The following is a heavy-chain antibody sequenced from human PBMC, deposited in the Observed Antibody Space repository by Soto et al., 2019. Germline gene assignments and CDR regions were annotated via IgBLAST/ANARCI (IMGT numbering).Heavy chain of an antibody. CDR1: GGSISRGGNY. Sequence: QVQLQESGPGLVKPSQTLSLTCTVSGGSISRGGNYWSWIRQHPGKGLEWIGHIYYSGSTYYNPSLKSRVTISVDTSKNQFALKLSSVTAADTAVYYCAWGSYRYRRDSWGQGTLVTVSS. J-gene: IGHJ4*02. CDR3: AWGSYRYRRDS. V-gene: IGHV4-31*03. D-gene: IGHD3-16*02. CDR2: IYYSGST.